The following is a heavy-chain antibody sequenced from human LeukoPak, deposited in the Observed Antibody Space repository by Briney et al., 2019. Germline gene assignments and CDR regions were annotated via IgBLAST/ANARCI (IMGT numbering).Heavy chain of an antibody. CDR3: AKYQTGTWTSYDSSDI. V-gene: IGHV3-21*01. J-gene: IGHJ3*02. D-gene: IGHD1-7*01. Sequence: KPGGSLRLSCTASGFSFSSPGMNWVRQAPGKGLEWVSSINGESTFKVYADSVKGRFTISRDNAKNSLYLQMDSLRAEDTAVYYCAKYQTGTWTSYDSSDIWGQGTLVTVSS. CDR1: GFSFSSPG. CDR2: INGESTFK.